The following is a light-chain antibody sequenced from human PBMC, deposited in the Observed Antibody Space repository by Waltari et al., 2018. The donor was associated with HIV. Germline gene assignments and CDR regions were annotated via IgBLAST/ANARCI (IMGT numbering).Light chain of an antibody. J-gene: IGLJ2*01. CDR2: DVD. V-gene: IGLV2-14*03. Sequence: AVTQPASVSGLPGQSTTISCTGDDSGFGLYHFFPWYQQHSGKPPRLILYDVDSRASGVSDRFSGSMSGNTASLTISGLRAEDEGHYYCASFTGDNTVIFGGGTEVTVL. CDR1: DSGFGLYHF. CDR3: ASFTGDNTVI.